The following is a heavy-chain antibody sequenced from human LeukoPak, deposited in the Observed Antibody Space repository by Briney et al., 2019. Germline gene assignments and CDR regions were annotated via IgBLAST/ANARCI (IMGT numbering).Heavy chain of an antibody. CDR2: ISDSGGT. D-gene: IGHD3-16*01. V-gene: IGHV4-59*01. J-gene: IGHJ3*02. Sequence: SETLSLTCTVSGGSISSYYWSWIRQPPGKGLEWIGHISDSGGTNYNPSLKSRVTISVDKSKNQFSLKLSSVTAADTAVYYCARTLTYGLTGYTFDMWGPGTRVTVSS. CDR3: ARTLTYGLTGYTFDM. CDR1: GGSISSYY.